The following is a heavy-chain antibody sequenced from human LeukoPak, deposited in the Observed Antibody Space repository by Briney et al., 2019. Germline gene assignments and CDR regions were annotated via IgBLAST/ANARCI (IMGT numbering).Heavy chain of an antibody. Sequence: PGGSLRLSCAASGLTFSGSAMHWVRQASGKGLEWVGRIRSKANSYATAYAASVKGRFTISRDDSKNTAYLQMNSLKTEDTAVYYCTRQSSGWSENPFGYWGQGTLVTVSS. D-gene: IGHD6-19*01. CDR1: GLTFSGSA. J-gene: IGHJ4*02. V-gene: IGHV3-73*01. CDR3: TRQSSGWSENPFGY. CDR2: IRSKANSYAT.